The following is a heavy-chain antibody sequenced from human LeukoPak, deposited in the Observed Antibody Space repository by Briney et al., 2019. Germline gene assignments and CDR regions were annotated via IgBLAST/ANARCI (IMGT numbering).Heavy chain of an antibody. CDR2: INPSGGST. CDR3: ARDGKGRYDFRENDY. CDR1: GYTFTSYY. V-gene: IGHV1-46*01. D-gene: IGHD3-3*01. J-gene: IGHJ4*02. Sequence: GASVKVSCKASGYTFTSYYMHWVRQAPGQGLEWMGIINPSGGSTSYAQKFQGRVTMTRDTSTSTVYMELSSLRSDDTAVYYCARDGKGRYDFRENDYWGQGTLVTVSS.